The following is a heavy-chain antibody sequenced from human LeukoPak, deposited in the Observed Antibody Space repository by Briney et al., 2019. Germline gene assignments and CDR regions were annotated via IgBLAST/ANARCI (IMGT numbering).Heavy chain of an antibody. CDR1: GGSISSSNW. D-gene: IGHD2-2*02. CDR3: ARPYCSSTSCYTGS. J-gene: IGHJ4*02. CDR2: IYHSGST. Sequence: SGTLSLTCAVSGGSISSSNWWSWVRPPPGKGLEWIGEIYHSGSTNYNPSLKSRVTISVDKSKNQFSLKLSSVTAADTAVYYCARPYCSSTSCYTGSWGQGTLVTVSS. V-gene: IGHV4-4*02.